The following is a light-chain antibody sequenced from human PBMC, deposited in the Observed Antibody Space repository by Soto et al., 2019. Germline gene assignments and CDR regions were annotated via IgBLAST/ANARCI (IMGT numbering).Light chain of an antibody. Sequence: QSVLTQPRSVSGSPGQSVTISCTGTSIDVGGYNFVSWYQQHPGKAPKVMIYDVTKRPSGVPDRFSGSKSGNTASLTISGLQAEDEADYYCCSYAGTYTWIFXGGTKVTVL. CDR3: CSYAGTYTWI. CDR2: DVT. V-gene: IGLV2-11*01. J-gene: IGLJ2*01. CDR1: SIDVGGYNF.